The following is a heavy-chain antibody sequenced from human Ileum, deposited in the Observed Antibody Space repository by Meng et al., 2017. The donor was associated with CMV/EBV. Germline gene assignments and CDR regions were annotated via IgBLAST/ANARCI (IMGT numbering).Heavy chain of an antibody. CDR1: GLTFSTYA. V-gene: IGHV3-23*03. D-gene: IGHD3-16*01. CDR2: IYTDDVKT. Sequence: GGSLRLSCVVSGLTFSTYAMHWVRQAPGKGLEWVSVIYTDDVKTYYADSVKGRFTISRDHSKNMLYLQMNSLRAEDTATYYCVKDDNDYMGEIGSWGQGTLVTVSS. J-gene: IGHJ5*02. CDR3: VKDDNDYMGEIGS.